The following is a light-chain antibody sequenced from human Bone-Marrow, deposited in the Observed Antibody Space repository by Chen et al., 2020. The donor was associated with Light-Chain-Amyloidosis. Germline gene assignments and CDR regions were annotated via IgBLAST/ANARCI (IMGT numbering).Light chain of an antibody. CDR3: QVWDRSSDRPV. J-gene: IGLJ3*02. Sequence: SYLLTQPSSVSVAPGQTATIACGGNNIGSTSVHWYQQTPGQAPLLFVYDDSDRPSGIPERLSGSHSGNTATLTISRVEAGDEADYYCQVWDRSSDRPVFGGGTKLTVL. V-gene: IGLV3-21*02. CDR1: NIGSTS. CDR2: DDS.